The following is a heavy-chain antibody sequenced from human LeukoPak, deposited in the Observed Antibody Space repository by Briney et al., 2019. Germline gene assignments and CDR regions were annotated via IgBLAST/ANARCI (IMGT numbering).Heavy chain of an antibody. CDR2: IRYDGSNK. Sequence: GGSLRLSCAASGFTFSSYGIHWVRQAPGKGLEWVAFIRYDGSNKYYADSVKGRFTISRDNSKNTLYLQMNSLRAEDTAVYYCAKTYGDYGDYYYYMDVWGKGTTVTISS. CDR1: GFTFSSYG. V-gene: IGHV3-30*02. CDR3: AKTYGDYGDYYYYMDV. D-gene: IGHD4-17*01. J-gene: IGHJ6*03.